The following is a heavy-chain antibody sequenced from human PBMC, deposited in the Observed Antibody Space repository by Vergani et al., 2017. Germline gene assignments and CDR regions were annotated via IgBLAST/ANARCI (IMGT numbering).Heavy chain of an antibody. V-gene: IGHV4-39*01. CDR1: GGSISSSSYY. D-gene: IGHD1-1*01. Sequence: QLQLQESGPGLVKPSETLSLTRTVSGGSISSSSYYWGWIRQPPGKGLEWIGSIYYSGSTYYNPSLKSRVTISVDTSKNQLSLKLSSVTAADTAVYYCGSRGTTGTTWFDPWGQGTLVTVSS. CDR2: IYYSGST. J-gene: IGHJ5*02. CDR3: GSRGTTGTTWFDP.